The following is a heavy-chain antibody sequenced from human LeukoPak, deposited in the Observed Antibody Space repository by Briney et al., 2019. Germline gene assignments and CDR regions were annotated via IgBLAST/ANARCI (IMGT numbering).Heavy chain of an antibody. CDR2: ISSSSYI. Sequence: GGSLRLSCAASGFTFSSYSMNWVRQAPGKGLEWVSSISSSSYIYYADSVKGRFTISRDNAKNSLYLQMNSLRAEDTAVYYCVGKGTVRGVIDAFDIWGQGTMVTVSS. CDR1: GFTFSSYS. V-gene: IGHV3-21*01. J-gene: IGHJ3*02. CDR3: VGKGTVRGVIDAFDI. D-gene: IGHD3-10*01.